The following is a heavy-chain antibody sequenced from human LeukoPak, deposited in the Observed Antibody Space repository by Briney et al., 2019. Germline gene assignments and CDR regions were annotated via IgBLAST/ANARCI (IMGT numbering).Heavy chain of an antibody. CDR2: ISAYNGNT. CDR1: GYTFTSYG. D-gene: IGHD5-12*01. J-gene: IGHJ5*02. CDR3: AREPGYDFPNWFDP. V-gene: IGHV1-18*01. Sequence: ASVKVSCKASGYTFTSYGISWVRQAPGQGLEWMGWISAYNGNTNYAQKLQGRVTMTTDTSTSTAYMELRSLGSDDTAVYYCAREPGYDFPNWFDPWGQGTLVTVSS.